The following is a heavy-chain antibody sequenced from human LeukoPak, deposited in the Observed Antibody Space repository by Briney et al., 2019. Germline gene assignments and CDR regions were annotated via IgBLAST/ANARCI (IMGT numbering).Heavy chain of an antibody. J-gene: IGHJ4*02. CDR2: ISSSSSYT. Sequence: LGESLRLSCAASGFTFAGYAMSWVRQAPGKGLEWVSYISSSSSYTNYADSVKGRFTISRDNAKNTLYLQMNSLRAEDTAVYYCARVISGTGDCWGQGTLVTVSS. V-gene: IGHV3-11*06. CDR1: GFTFAGYA. D-gene: IGHD6-13*01. CDR3: ARVISGTGDC.